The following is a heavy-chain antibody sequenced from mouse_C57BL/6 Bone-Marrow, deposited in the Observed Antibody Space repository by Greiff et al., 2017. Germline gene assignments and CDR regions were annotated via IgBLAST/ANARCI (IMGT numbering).Heavy chain of an antibody. CDR1: GYTFTDYY. V-gene: IGHV1-75*01. Sequence: VQLKQSGPELVKPGASVKIYCKASGYTFTDYYINWVKQRPGQGLEWIGWIIPGSGSTYYNEKYKSKATLTVDKSSSTAYMLLSCLTSDDSAVYFCARCGYYGSSYAWCAYWGQGTLVTVSA. CDR3: ARCGYYGSSYAWCAY. CDR2: IIPGSGST. J-gene: IGHJ3*01. D-gene: IGHD1-1*01.